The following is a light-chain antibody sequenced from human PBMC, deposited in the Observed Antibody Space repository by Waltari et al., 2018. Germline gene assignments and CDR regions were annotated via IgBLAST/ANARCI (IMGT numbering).Light chain of an antibody. V-gene: IGLV3-9*01. Sequence: SYELTQPLSVSVAPGQTATIPCGGNNIGGKSVHWYQQKPGQAPGLVIYRDNNRPSGIPDRFSGSNSGNTATLTINGAQVGDEADYYCQVRDSNTAVFGGGTHLTVL. CDR2: RDN. CDR3: QVRDSNTAV. CDR1: NIGGKS. J-gene: IGLJ7*01.